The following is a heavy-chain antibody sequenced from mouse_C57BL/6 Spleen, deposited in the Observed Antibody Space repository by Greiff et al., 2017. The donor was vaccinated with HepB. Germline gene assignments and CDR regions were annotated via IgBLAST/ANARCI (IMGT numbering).Heavy chain of an antibody. Sequence: EVKLQESGEGLVKPGGSLKLSCAASGFTFSSYAMSWVRQTPEKRLEWVAYISSGGDYIYYADTVKGRFTISRDNARNTLYLQMSSLKSEDTAMYYCTRDSDGSSYWYFDVWGTGTTVTVSS. CDR1: GFTFSSYA. CDR3: TRDSDGSSYWYFDV. V-gene: IGHV5-9-1*02. CDR2: ISSGGDYI. D-gene: IGHD1-1*01. J-gene: IGHJ1*03.